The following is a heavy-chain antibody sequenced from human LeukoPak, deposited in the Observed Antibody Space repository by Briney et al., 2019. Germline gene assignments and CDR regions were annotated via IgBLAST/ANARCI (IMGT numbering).Heavy chain of an antibody. Sequence: ASVKVSCKSSGYTFTSYAMHWVRQAPGQRLEWMGRINAGNGNTKYSQEFQGRVTITRDTSASTAYMELSSLRSEDMAVYYCARGFIAAPFDYWGQGTLVTVSS. CDR1: GYTFTSYA. J-gene: IGHJ4*02. V-gene: IGHV1-3*03. D-gene: IGHD6-6*01. CDR3: ARGFIAAPFDY. CDR2: INAGNGNT.